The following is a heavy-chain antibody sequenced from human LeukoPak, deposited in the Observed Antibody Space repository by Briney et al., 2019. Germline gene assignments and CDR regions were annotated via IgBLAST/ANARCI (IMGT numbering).Heavy chain of an antibody. Sequence: KTGGSLRLSCAASGFTFSGYSMNWVRQAPGKGLEWVSSISSSSSYIYYADSVKGRFTISRDNAKNSLYLQMNSLRAEDTAVYYCARMNDYYFDYWGQGTLVTVSS. CDR3: ARMNDYYFDY. CDR2: ISSSSSYI. V-gene: IGHV3-21*01. D-gene: IGHD3-16*01. CDR1: GFTFSGYS. J-gene: IGHJ4*02.